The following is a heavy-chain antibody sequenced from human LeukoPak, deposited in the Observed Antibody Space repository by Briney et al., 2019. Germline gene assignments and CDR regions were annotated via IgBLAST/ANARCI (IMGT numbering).Heavy chain of an antibody. CDR2: IRYDGSNK. CDR3: AEDSKTYSGSYGVDY. V-gene: IGHV3-30*02. J-gene: IGHJ4*02. CDR1: GFTFSSYG. D-gene: IGHD1-26*01. Sequence: GGSLRLSCAASGFTFSSYGMHWVRRAPGKGLEWVAFIRYDGSNKYYADSVKGRFTISRDNSKNTLYLQMNSLRAEDTAVYYCAEDSKTYSGSYGVDYWGQGTLVTVSS.